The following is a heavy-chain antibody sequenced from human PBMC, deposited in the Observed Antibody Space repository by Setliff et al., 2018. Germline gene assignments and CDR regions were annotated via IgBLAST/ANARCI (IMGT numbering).Heavy chain of an antibody. V-gene: IGHV1-2*02. CDR2: INPNSGDT. Sequence: ASVKVSCKASGYTFGAHYIHWVRQAPGQGFEWMGWINPNSGDTNYAQNFQGRVTMTRDTSINTVYMDLISLRSEDTAVYYCARDPFAVRAATNWYDHWGQGTLVTVSS. CDR1: GYTFGAHY. J-gene: IGHJ5*02. CDR3: ARDPFAVRAATNWYDH. D-gene: IGHD6-13*01.